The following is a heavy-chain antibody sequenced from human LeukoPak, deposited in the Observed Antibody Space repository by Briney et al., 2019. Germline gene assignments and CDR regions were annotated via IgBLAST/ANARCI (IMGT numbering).Heavy chain of an antibody. CDR3: ARGVGSSSSHWFDP. Sequence: ASVKLSCKASGYTFTSYDINWVRQATGQGLEWMGWMNPNSGNTGYAQKFQGRVTMTRNTSISTAYMELSSLRSEDTAVYYCARGVGSSSSHWFDPWGQGTLVTVSS. CDR2: MNPNSGNT. J-gene: IGHJ5*02. CDR1: GYTFTSYD. D-gene: IGHD6-6*01. V-gene: IGHV1-8*01.